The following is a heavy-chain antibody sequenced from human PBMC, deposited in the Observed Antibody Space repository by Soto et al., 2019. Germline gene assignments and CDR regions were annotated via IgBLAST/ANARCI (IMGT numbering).Heavy chain of an antibody. J-gene: IGHJ5*02. V-gene: IGHV4-59*01. CDR2: IYSRGST. Sequence: LSLTCTVSGDAIKNYYWSWIRQAPGKGLEWIGYIYSRGSTNYNPPLKSRVTISADMSKNQFSLKVRSVTAADTAVYYCAKGVWFGEFPWFAPWGQGTLVTISS. D-gene: IGHD3-10*01. CDR1: GDAIKNYY. CDR3: AKGVWFGEFPWFAP.